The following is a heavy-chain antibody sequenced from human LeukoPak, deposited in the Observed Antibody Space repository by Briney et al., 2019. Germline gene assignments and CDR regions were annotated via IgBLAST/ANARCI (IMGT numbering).Heavy chain of an antibody. J-gene: IGHJ1*01. D-gene: IGHD3-22*01. CDR2: ISGNGGST. Sequence: PAGSLSLSCAASGLTFSSYAMNWVRQAPGKGLDWVSVISGNGGSTYYADSVRGRFTISRDNSKSTLYLQMNSLRAEDTALYYCTGSYYYEYFQHWGQGTLVTVSS. CDR1: GLTFSSYA. V-gene: IGHV3-23*01. CDR3: TGSYYYEYFQH.